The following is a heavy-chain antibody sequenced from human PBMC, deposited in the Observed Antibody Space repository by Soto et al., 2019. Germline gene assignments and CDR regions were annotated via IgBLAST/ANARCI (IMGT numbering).Heavy chain of an antibody. CDR3: ARDWTFDY. Sequence: EVQLVETGGGLIQPGGSLRLSCAASGFTVSSNYMSWVRQAPGKGLEWVSVIYSGGSTYYADSVKGRFTISRDDSKNTLYLQMNSLRAEDTAVYYGARDWTFDYWGQGTLVTVSS. CDR2: IYSGGST. CDR1: GFTVSSNY. V-gene: IGHV3-53*02. D-gene: IGHD3-3*01. J-gene: IGHJ4*02.